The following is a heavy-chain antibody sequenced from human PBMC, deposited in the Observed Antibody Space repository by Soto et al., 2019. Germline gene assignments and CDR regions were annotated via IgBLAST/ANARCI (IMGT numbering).Heavy chain of an antibody. D-gene: IGHD2-2*01. CDR1: GDSASTNSAA. J-gene: IGHJ6*02. CDR2: TYYRSKWYN. CDR3: ARRVVSASKDYYYGMDV. V-gene: IGHV6-1*01. Sequence: SQTLSLTCALSGDSASTNSAAWNWIRQSPSRGLEWLGRTYYRSKWYNDYAVSVKSRITINPDTSKNQFSLQLNSVTPEDTAVYYCARRVVSASKDYYYGMDVWGQGTTVTVSS.